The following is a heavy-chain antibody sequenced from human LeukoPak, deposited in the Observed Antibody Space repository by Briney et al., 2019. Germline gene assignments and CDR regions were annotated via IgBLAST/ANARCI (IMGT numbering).Heavy chain of an antibody. CDR2: IYSGGTT. D-gene: IGHD2-2*01. CDR1: GVTVSSNY. Sequence: GGSLRLSCAASGVTVSSNYMSWVRQAPGKGLEWVSVIYSGGTTYYADSVKGRFTISRDNSKNTLYLQMNSLRAEDTAVYYCAREVPATAMFFDYWGQGTLVTVSS. J-gene: IGHJ4*02. CDR3: AREVPATAMFFDY. V-gene: IGHV3-53*01.